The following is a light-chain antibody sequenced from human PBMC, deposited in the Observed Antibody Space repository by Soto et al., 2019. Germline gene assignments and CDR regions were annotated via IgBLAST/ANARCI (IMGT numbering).Light chain of an antibody. J-gene: IGLJ3*02. CDR1: TGAVTSGHY. CDR2: DTI. V-gene: IGLV7-46*01. Sequence: QAVVTQEPSLTVSPGGTVTLTCGSSTGAVTSGHYPYWFQQKPGQAPRTLIYDTIKKHSWTPARYSGSLLGGKAALTLSGAQADDEADYYCLLYDSGPRVFGGGTKVTVL. CDR3: LLYDSGPRV.